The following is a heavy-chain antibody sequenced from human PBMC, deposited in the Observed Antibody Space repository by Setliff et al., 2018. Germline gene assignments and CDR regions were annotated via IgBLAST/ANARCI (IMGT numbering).Heavy chain of an antibody. V-gene: IGHV4-39*07. CDR2: TYYGGTT. CDR1: GASISGNSYY. J-gene: IGHJ4*02. D-gene: IGHD3-22*01. Sequence: LSLTCTVSGASISGNSYYWGWIRQSPGKGLEWIASTYYGGTTDYNPSLKSRVTISVDTSNSQFSLKLTSLSAADTAVYYCARAPRYFDPTGSYFDFWGQGTLVTVSS. CDR3: ARAPRYFDPTGSYFDF.